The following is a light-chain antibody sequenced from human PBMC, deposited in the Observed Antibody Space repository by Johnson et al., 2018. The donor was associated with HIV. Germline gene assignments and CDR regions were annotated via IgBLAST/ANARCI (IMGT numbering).Light chain of an antibody. CDR2: EIN. CDR3: GTWDSSLCAGPHYV. V-gene: IGLV1-51*02. CDR1: SSNIANNY. Sequence: QSVFSQPPSVSAAPGHQVTISCSGSSSNIANNYVSWYQQLPGTAPKLLIYEINKRPSGIPDRFSGSKSGTSATLGITGLQTGAEADDYCGTWDSSLCAGPHYVCGTGTKGTVL. J-gene: IGLJ1*01.